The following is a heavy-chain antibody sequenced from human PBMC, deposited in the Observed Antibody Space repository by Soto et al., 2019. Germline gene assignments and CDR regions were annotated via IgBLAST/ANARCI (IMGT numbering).Heavy chain of an antibody. D-gene: IGHD3-16*02. Sequence: GASVKVSCKASGGTFSSYAISWVRQAPGQGLEWMGGIIPIFGTANYAQKFQGRVTITRDTSASTAYMELSSLRSEGTAVYYCARGFPLWFDPWGQGTLVTVSS. CDR3: ARGFPLWFDP. CDR2: IIPIFGTA. J-gene: IGHJ5*02. V-gene: IGHV1-69*05. CDR1: GGTFSSYA.